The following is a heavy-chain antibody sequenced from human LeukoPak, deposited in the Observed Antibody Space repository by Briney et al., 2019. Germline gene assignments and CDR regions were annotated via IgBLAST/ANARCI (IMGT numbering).Heavy chain of an antibody. CDR3: ARESPIVVVPAARGA. CDR2: IWNDGSNK. Sequence: GGSLRLSCAASGFTFSTYGIHWVRQAPGKGLEWVAVIWNDGSNKYYADSVKGRFTISRDNSKNTLYLQMNSLRAEDTAVYYCARESPIVVVPAARGAWGQGTLVTVSS. D-gene: IGHD2-2*01. V-gene: IGHV3-33*01. J-gene: IGHJ5*02. CDR1: GFTFSTYG.